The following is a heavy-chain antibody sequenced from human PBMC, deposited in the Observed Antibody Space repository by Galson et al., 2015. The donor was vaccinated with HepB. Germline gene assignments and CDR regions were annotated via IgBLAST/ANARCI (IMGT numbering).Heavy chain of an antibody. CDR1: GFTFSSYA. J-gene: IGHJ6*02. CDR2: ISSSSSYI. D-gene: IGHD2-2*01. V-gene: IGHV3-21*01. CDR3: ARDLGCSSTSCYPIYYYYYGMDV. Sequence: SLRLSCAASGFTFSSYAMSWVRQAPGKGLEWVSSISSSSSYIYYADSVKGRFTISRDNAKNSLYLQMNSLRAEDTAVYYCARDLGCSSTSCYPIYYYYYGMDVWGQGTTVTVSS.